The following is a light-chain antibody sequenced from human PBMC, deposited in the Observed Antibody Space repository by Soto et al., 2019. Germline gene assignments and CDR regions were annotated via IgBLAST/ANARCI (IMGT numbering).Light chain of an antibody. CDR1: QSVSSN. J-gene: IGKJ5*01. CDR2: DAS. CDR3: QQRSNWPPEAT. V-gene: IGKV3-11*01. Sequence: EIVMTQSPATLSVSPGERATLSCRASQSVSSNLAWYQQKPGQAPRLLIYDASNRATGIPARFSGGGSGTDFTLTISSLEPEDFAVYYCQQRSNWPPEATFGQGTRLEIK.